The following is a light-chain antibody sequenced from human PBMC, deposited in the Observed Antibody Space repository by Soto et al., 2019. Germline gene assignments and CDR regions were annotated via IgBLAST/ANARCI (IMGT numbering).Light chain of an antibody. Sequence: EIVLTQSPGTLSLSPGERATLSCRASQSVSSSYLAWYQQKPGQAPRLLIYGASSRATGIPDRFSGSGSGTDFNLTISRMEPEDFAVYYCQRYGSSPPYTFGQGTKLEIK. V-gene: IGKV3-20*01. CDR2: GAS. CDR3: QRYGSSPPYT. J-gene: IGKJ2*01. CDR1: QSVSSSY.